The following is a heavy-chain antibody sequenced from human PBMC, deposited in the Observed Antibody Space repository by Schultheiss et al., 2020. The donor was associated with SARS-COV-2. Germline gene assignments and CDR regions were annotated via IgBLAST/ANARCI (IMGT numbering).Heavy chain of an antibody. CDR1: RGSISGYY. CDR3: ARGRVFGVVIYNMDV. D-gene: IGHD3-3*01. J-gene: IGHJ6*02. Sequence: SETLSLTCTVSRGSISGYYWGWIRQPAGKGLEWIGLYAGETTNYNPSLKSRVSMSVDTSKNQFSLKLTSVTAADTAMYYCARGRVFGVVIYNMDVWGQGTTVTVSS. V-gene: IGHV4-4*07. CDR2: YAGETT.